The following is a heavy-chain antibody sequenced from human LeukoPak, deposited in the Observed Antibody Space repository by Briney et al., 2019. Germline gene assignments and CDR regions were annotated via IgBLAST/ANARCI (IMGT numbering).Heavy chain of an antibody. CDR2: ISGSGGST. CDR1: GFTFSSYA. Sequence: GGSLRLSCAASGFTFSSYAMSWVRQAPGKGLEWVSAISGSGGSTYYADSVKGRFTISRDNSKNTLYLQMNSLRSEDTAVYYCATAVRFGNAFDIWGQGTMVTVSS. J-gene: IGHJ3*02. D-gene: IGHD3-3*01. CDR3: ATAVRFGNAFDI. V-gene: IGHV3-23*01.